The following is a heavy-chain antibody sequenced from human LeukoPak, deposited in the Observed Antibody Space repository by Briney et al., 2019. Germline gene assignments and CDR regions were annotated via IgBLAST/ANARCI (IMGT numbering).Heavy chain of an antibody. J-gene: IGHJ3*02. Sequence: PGESLKISCKVSGYSFTSYWIGWVRQMPGKGLESVGIIYPGDSDTRYSPSFQVQVTISADKSISTAYLQWSSLKASDTAMYYCARGRYSYADDAFDIWGQGTMVTVSS. D-gene: IGHD5-18*01. CDR2: IYPGDSDT. CDR3: ARGRYSYADDAFDI. CDR1: GYSFTSYW. V-gene: IGHV5-51*01.